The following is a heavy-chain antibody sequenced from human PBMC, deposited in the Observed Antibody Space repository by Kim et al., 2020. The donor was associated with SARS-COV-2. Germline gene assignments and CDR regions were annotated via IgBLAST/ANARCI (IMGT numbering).Heavy chain of an antibody. Sequence: GGSLRLSCAASGFTFSSYAMSWVRQAPGKGLEWVSAISGSGGTTYYADSVKGWFIICRDYSKNTLYLQMNSRRADDTAVHYCAKEGPDHDSLTGYFAHW. V-gene: IGHV3-23*01. CDR3: AKEGPDHDSLTGYFAH. CDR2: ISGSGGTT. D-gene: IGHD3-9*01. J-gene: IGHJ4*03. CDR1: GFTFSSYA.